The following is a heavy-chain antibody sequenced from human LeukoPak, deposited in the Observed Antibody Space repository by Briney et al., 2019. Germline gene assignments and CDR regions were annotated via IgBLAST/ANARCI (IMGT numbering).Heavy chain of an antibody. CDR1: GFTFSSYG. Sequence: GGSLRLPCAASGFTFSSYGMHWVRQAPGKGLEWVAVIWYDGSNKYYADSVKGRFTISRDNSKNTLYLQMNSLKTEDTAVYYCTTDWDDAFDIWGQGTMVTVSS. D-gene: IGHD1-26*01. CDR3: TTDWDDAFDI. V-gene: IGHV3-33*01. CDR2: IWYDGSNK. J-gene: IGHJ3*02.